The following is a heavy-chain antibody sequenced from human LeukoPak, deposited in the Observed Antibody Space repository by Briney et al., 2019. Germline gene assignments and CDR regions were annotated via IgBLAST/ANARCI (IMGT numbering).Heavy chain of an antibody. D-gene: IGHD6-6*01. CDR2: ISSDGSNT. J-gene: IGHJ6*02. CDR3: ARDRFFSSSYVMDV. V-gene: IGHV3-30*04. Sequence: GGSLRLSCAASGFTFTNYAIHWVRQAPGKGLEWVALISSDGSNTHYADSVKGRFTISRDNSKHTLFLQMNSLRAEDTAMYYCARDRFFSSSYVMDVWGQGTTVTVSS. CDR1: GFTFTNYA.